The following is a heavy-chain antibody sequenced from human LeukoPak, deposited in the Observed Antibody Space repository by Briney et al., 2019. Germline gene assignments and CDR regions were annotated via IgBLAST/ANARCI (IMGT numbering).Heavy chain of an antibody. Sequence: GGSLRLSCAASGFTFSSYEMNRVRQAPGKGLEWVSYISSSGSTIYYADSVKGRFTISRDNAKNSLYLQMNSLRAEDTAVYYCARDFHRRLYDSSGYYLYWGQGTLVTVSS. J-gene: IGHJ4*02. CDR1: GFTFSSYE. CDR3: ARDFHRRLYDSSGYYLY. D-gene: IGHD3-22*01. V-gene: IGHV3-48*03. CDR2: ISSSGSTI.